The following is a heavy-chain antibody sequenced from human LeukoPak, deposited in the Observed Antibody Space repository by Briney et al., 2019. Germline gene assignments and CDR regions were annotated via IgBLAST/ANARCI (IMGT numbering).Heavy chain of an antibody. CDR1: GGSISSYY. D-gene: IGHD4-17*01. Sequence: TPSETLSLTCTVSGGSISSYYWSWIRQPPGKGLEWIGYIYYSGSTNYNPSLKSRVTISVDTSKNQFSLKLSSVTAADTAVYYCARATVTTRRYYYGMDVWGQGTTVTVSS. CDR2: IYYSGST. CDR3: ARATVTTRRYYYGMDV. V-gene: IGHV4-59*01. J-gene: IGHJ6*02.